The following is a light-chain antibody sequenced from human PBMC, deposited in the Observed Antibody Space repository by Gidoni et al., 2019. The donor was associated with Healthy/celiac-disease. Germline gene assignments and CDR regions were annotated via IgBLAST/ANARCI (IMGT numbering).Light chain of an antibody. V-gene: IGKV3-11*01. CDR2: DAS. Sequence: EIVLTQSPATLSLSPGERATLSCRASQSVSSYLAWYQQKPGQAPQRLIYDASNRATGIPARFSGSGSGTDFTLTISSLEPEDFAVYYCQQRSNWYTFXXXTKLEIK. J-gene: IGKJ2*01. CDR3: QQRSNWYT. CDR1: QSVSSY.